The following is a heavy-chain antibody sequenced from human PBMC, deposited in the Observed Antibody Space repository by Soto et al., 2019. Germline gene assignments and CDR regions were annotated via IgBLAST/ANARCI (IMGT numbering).Heavy chain of an antibody. CDR2: ISGSGGST. CDR1: GFTFSNYT. V-gene: IGHV3-23*01. Sequence: GESLKISCAASGFTFSNYTMSWVRQAPGKGLEWVSGISGSGGSTYYADAVKGRFTISGDNSKNTLYLQMSSLRAEDTAVYYCAKARNMWELLAFFDYWGQGTLVTVSS. J-gene: IGHJ4*02. D-gene: IGHD1-26*01. CDR3: AKARNMWELLAFFDY.